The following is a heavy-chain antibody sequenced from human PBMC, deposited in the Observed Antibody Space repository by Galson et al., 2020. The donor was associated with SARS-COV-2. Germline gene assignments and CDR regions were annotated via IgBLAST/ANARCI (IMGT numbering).Heavy chain of an antibody. CDR3: ASYYDSSVYHSVAFDI. V-gene: IGHV3-53*04. CDR2: IYSGGST. Sequence: TGGSLRLSCAASGFTVSSNYMSWVRQAPGKGLEWVSVIYSGGSTYYADSVKGRFTISRHNSKNTLYLQMNSLRAEDTAVYYCASYYDSSVYHSVAFDIWGQGTMVTVSS. CDR1: GFTVSSNY. J-gene: IGHJ3*02. D-gene: IGHD3-22*01.